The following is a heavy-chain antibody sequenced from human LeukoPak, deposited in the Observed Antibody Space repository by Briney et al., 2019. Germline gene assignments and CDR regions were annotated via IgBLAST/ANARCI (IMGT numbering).Heavy chain of an antibody. CDR3: ARVRRVVAGTLDAFDI. J-gene: IGHJ3*02. Sequence: PSETLSLTCTVSGGSISSSSYYWGWIRQPPGKGLEWIGSIYYSGSTYYNPSLKSRVTISVDTSKNQFSLKLSSVTAADTAVYYCARVRRVVAGTLDAFDIWGQGTMVTVSS. CDR2: IYYSGST. CDR1: GGSISSSSYY. V-gene: IGHV4-39*07. D-gene: IGHD6-19*01.